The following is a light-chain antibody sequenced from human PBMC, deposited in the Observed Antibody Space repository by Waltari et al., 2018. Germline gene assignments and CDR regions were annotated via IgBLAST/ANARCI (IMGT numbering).Light chain of an antibody. V-gene: IGKV3-11*01. Sequence: IVLTQSLATLSLSPGERAILPCRASQTVNNFLAWYQQKPGQAPRLLIYVASNRAAGVPARFSGSGSGTDFTLTISSLEPEDFAVYYCQQRNNAFTFGPGTKVEIK. CDR3: QQRNNAFT. CDR1: QTVNNF. CDR2: VAS. J-gene: IGKJ3*01.